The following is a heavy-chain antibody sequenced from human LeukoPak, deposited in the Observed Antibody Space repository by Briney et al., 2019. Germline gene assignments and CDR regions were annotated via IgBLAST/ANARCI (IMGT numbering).Heavy chain of an antibody. V-gene: IGHV3-21*01. D-gene: IGHD3-22*01. CDR2: ITASSTAI. CDR1: GFTFNTYT. Sequence: GGSLRLSCAASGFTFNTYTMNWVRQAPGKGLEWVSSITASSTAIYSADSVKGRFTISRDNAKNFLYLQMNSLRAEDTAVYYCARGGRSSGYYLFDYWGQGTLVTVSS. J-gene: IGHJ4*02. CDR3: ARGGRSSGYYLFDY.